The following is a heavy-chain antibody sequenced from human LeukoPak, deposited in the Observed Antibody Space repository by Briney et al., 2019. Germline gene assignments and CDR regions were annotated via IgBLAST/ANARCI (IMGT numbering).Heavy chain of an antibody. J-gene: IGHJ3*02. Sequence: GGSLRLSCAASGFTISSYWMHWVRQVPGKGLVWVSRFISDGTNTIYADSVRGRFTISRDNAKNTLYLQINSLTAEDTAVYYCARDDITLHAFDIWGRGTMVTVSS. CDR1: GFTISSYW. V-gene: IGHV3-74*01. D-gene: IGHD3-9*01. CDR2: FISDGTNT. CDR3: ARDDITLHAFDI.